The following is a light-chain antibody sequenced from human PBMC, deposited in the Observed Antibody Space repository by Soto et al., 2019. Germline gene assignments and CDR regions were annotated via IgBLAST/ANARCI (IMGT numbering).Light chain of an antibody. Sequence: EIVLTQSPATLSLSPGERATLSCRASQSVSSYLAWYQQKPGQAPRLLIYDASSSATGIPARFSGSGSGTDFTLTISSLEPEDFAVYYCQLRSNWPPTWTFGQGTKVEIK. J-gene: IGKJ1*01. V-gene: IGKV3-11*01. CDR3: QLRSNWPPTWT. CDR1: QSVSSY. CDR2: DAS.